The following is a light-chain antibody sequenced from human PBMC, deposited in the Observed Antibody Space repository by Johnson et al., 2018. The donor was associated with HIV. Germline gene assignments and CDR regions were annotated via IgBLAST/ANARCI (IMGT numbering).Light chain of an antibody. CDR2: ENN. CDR1: SSNIGNNY. CDR3: AAWDDSLNGLYV. V-gene: IGLV1-51*02. J-gene: IGLJ1*01. Sequence: QSVLTQPPSVSAAPGQKVTISCSGSSSNIGNNYVSWYQHLPGTAPKLLIYENNKRPSGIPDRFSGSKSGTSASLAISWLQAEDEADYYCAAWDDSLNGLYVFGTGTKVTVL.